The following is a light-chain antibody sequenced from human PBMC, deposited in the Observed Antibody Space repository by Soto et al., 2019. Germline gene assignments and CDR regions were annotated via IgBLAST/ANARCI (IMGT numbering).Light chain of an antibody. J-gene: IGLJ2*01. CDR3: GTWDSSRSAVV. Sequence: QSVLTQPPSVSAAPGQTVTISCSGSSSNIGNNYVSWYQQLPGTAPKLLIYDSNKRPSGIPDRFSGSKSGTSATLGITGRQTGDEADYYCGTWDSSRSAVVFGGGTKLTVL. CDR2: DSN. V-gene: IGLV1-51*01. CDR1: SSNIGNNY.